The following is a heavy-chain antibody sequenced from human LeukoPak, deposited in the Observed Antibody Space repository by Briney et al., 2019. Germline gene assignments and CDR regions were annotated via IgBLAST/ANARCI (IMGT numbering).Heavy chain of an antibody. V-gene: IGHV3-30*02. D-gene: IGHD3-16*01. Sequence: PGGSLRLSCAASGFSVSSNDMSWVRQSPGKGLEWATFIGYGGDNKYYADSVKGRFTVSRDNSKNTLSLQMNGLRPDDTAIYYCAKEGPYDSSTVRLDFWGQGTLVAVSSGWTFCQCDHYLYCYMDVWGKGTTVTVSS. CDR2: IGYGGDNK. J-gene: IGHJ6*03. CDR1: GFSVSSND. CDR3: AKEGPYDSSTVRLDFWGQGTLVAVSSGWTFCQCDHYLYCYMDV.